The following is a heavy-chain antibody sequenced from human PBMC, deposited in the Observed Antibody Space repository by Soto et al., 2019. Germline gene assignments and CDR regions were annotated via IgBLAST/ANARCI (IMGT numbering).Heavy chain of an antibody. J-gene: IGHJ6*02. Sequence: GGSLRLSCAASGFTFSDYYMSWIRQAPGKGLEWVSYISSSGSTIYYADSVKGRFTISRDNAKNSLYLQMNSLRAEDTAVYYCARCGEGPAAISAGMDVWGQGTTVTVSS. CDR3: ARCGEGPAAISAGMDV. D-gene: IGHD2-2*02. CDR1: GFTFSDYY. CDR2: ISSSGSTI. V-gene: IGHV3-11*01.